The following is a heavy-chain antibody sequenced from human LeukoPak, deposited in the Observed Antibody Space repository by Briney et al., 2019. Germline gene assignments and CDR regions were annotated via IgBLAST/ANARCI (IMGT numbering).Heavy chain of an antibody. J-gene: IGHJ5*02. CDR2: INHSGST. Sequence: SETLSLICGVYGGFFSGYYWSWIRQPPARGLEWMGEINHSGSTNYNPALKSRVTISVDTSKNQFSLKLSSVTAADTAAYYCARRGYSYYLQVFKLFDPWGQGTLVTVCS. CDR1: GGFFSGYY. CDR3: ARRGYSYYLQVFKLFDP. V-gene: IGHV4-34*01. D-gene: IGHD5-18*01.